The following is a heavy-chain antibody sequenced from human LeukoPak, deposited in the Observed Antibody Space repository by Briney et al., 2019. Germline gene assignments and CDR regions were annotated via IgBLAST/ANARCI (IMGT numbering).Heavy chain of an antibody. D-gene: IGHD5-12*01. CDR3: ARERGRGYDE. J-gene: IGHJ4*02. CDR1: GYTFTSYD. V-gene: IGHV1-8*03. Sequence: ASVKVSCKASGYTFTSYDINWVRQATGQGLEWMGWMNPNSGNTGYAQKFQGRVTITRNTSISTAYMDLRSLRSDDTAVYFCARERGRGYDEWGQGTLVTVSS. CDR2: MNPNSGNT.